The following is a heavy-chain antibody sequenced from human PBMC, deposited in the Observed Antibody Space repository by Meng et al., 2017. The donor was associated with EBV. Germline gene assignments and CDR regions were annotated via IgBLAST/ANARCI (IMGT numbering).Heavy chain of an antibody. Sequence: ITLNVAGPTLVKPNQTLPLTCTFSGFSISTSGVGVGWIRQPPGKALEWLALIYWDDDKRYSPSLKSRLTITKDTSKNQVVLTMTNMDPVDTATYYCAHRRDEYSSSWYGWFDPWGQGTLVTVSS. CDR1: GFSISTSGVG. V-gene: IGHV2-5*02. CDR2: IYWDDDK. J-gene: IGHJ5*02. D-gene: IGHD6-13*01. CDR3: AHRRDEYSSSWYGWFDP.